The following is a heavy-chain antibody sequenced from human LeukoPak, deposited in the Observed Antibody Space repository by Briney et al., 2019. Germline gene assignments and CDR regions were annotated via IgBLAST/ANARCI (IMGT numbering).Heavy chain of an antibody. Sequence: SETLSLTCTVSGYSISSGYYWGWIRQPPGKGLEWIGSIYHSGSTNYNPSLKSRVTISVDKSKNQFSLKLSSVTAADTAVYYCAKSGYYAFDIWGQGTMVTVSS. J-gene: IGHJ3*02. CDR3: AKSGYYAFDI. D-gene: IGHD3-3*01. CDR2: IYHSGST. CDR1: GYSISSGYY. V-gene: IGHV4-38-2*02.